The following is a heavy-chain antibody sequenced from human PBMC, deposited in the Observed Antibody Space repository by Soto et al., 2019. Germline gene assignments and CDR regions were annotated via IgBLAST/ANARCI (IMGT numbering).Heavy chain of an antibody. V-gene: IGHV3-74*01. CDR2: INSDGTTT. CDR1: GFTFNNFW. Sequence: EVQLVESGGGLVQPGGSLRLSWAASGFTFNNFWMYGFRQTPEKGLVWVSGINSDGTTTIYADSVKGRFTISRDNAKNTLYLQMNSLTVEDTAIYYCVRDIRWGQGTLVTVSS. CDR3: VRDIR. J-gene: IGHJ4*02.